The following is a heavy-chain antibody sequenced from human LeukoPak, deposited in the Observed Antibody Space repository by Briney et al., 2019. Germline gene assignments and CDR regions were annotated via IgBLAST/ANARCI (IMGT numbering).Heavy chain of an antibody. Sequence: ASVKVSCKVSGYTLTELSMHWVRQAPGKGLEWMGGFDPEDGETIYAQKFQGRVTMTEDTSTDTAYMELSSLRSEDTAVYYCATVDDYGSGNDYWGQGTLVTVSS. CDR2: FDPEDGET. CDR1: GYTLTELS. V-gene: IGHV1-24*01. CDR3: ATVDDYGSGNDY. J-gene: IGHJ4*02. D-gene: IGHD3-10*01.